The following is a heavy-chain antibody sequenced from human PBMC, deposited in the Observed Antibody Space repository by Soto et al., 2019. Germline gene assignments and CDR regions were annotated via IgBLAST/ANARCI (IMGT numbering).Heavy chain of an antibody. CDR3: ARVSGYCTNGVCYTGDY. CDR1: GYTFTSYY. CDR2: INPSGGST. D-gene: IGHD2-8*01. V-gene: IGHV1-46*01. J-gene: IGHJ4*02. Sequence: QVQLVQSGAEVKKPGASVKVSCKASGYTFTSYYMHWVRQAPGQGLEWMGIINPSGGSTSYAQKFQGRVTMTRKTSTSTVDRELSSLRSEDTAVYYCARVSGYCTNGVCYTGDYWGQGTLVTVSS.